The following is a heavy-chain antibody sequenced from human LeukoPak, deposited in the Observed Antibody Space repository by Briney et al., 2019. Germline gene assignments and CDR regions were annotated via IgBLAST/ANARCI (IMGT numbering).Heavy chain of an antibody. J-gene: IGHJ5*02. V-gene: IGHV3-74*01. CDR3: ARDQVDDFWSGYLRTANWFDP. CDR2: INGDGSST. Sequence: GGSLRLSCAASGFTFSSYWMHWVRQAPGKGLVWVSRINGDGSSTAYADSVKGRFTISRDNAKNSLYLQMNSLRAEDTAVYYCARDQVDDFWSGYLRTANWFDPWGQGTLVTVSS. CDR1: GFTFSSYW. D-gene: IGHD3-3*01.